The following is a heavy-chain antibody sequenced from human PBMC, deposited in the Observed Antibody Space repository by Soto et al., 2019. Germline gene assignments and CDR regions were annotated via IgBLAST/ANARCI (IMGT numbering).Heavy chain of an antibody. J-gene: IGHJ4*02. V-gene: IGHV3-30*19. CDR1: GFIFRSYV. CDR3: ARWGTTGGLDF. Sequence: QVQLVESGGGVVQPGTSLRLSCVGSGFIFRSYVIHWVRQAPGKGLEWVALTSYDGSDNYYDDSMKGRFTISRDNSRNTVDLQMDSLRLEDTALYYCARWGTTGGLDFWGQGTLVSVSS. CDR2: TSYDGSDN. D-gene: IGHD3-16*01.